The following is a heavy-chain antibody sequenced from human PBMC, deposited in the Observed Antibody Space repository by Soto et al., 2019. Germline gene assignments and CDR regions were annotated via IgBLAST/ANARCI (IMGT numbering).Heavy chain of an antibody. J-gene: IGHJ1*01. Sequence: EVQLLESGGGLVQPGGSLRLSCAASGFTFSSYAMSWVRQAPGKGLEWVSPISGYGGGTYYADSVKGRFTISRDNSKNTLYLQMNSLRAEDTAVYYCAKDYEVVVAATREYFQHWGQGTLVTVSS. D-gene: IGHD2-15*01. CDR1: GFTFSSYA. CDR2: ISGYGGGT. V-gene: IGHV3-23*01. CDR3: AKDYEVVVAATREYFQH.